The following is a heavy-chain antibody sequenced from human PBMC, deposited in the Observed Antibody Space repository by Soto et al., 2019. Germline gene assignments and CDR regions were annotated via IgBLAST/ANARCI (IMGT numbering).Heavy chain of an antibody. Sequence: QVQLQESGPGLVKPSETLSLTCTVSGGSISSYYWSWIRQPPGKGLEWIGYIYYSGSTNYNPSLKRRVTISVDTSKNQFSLKLSSVTAADTAVYYCARGRDDAFDIWGQGTMVTVSS. J-gene: IGHJ3*02. V-gene: IGHV4-59*01. CDR1: GGSISSYY. CDR3: ARGRDDAFDI. CDR2: IYYSGST.